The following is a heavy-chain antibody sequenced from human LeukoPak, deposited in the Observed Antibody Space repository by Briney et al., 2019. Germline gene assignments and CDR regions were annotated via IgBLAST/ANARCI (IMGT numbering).Heavy chain of an antibody. CDR2: IYYSGST. Sequence: SETLSLTCTVSGGSISSYYWSWIRQPPGKGLEWIGYIYYSGSTSYNPSLKSRVTISVDTSKNQFPLKLSSVTAADTAVYYCAIGEGGAADYWGQGTLVTVSS. D-gene: IGHD3-16*01. CDR3: AIGEGGAADY. V-gene: IGHV4-59*01. J-gene: IGHJ4*02. CDR1: GGSISSYY.